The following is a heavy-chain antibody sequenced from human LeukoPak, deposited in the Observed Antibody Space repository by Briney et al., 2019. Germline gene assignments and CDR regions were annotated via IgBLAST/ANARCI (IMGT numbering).Heavy chain of an antibody. CDR1: GFTFSSYS. CDR3: AREVTEDYYDSSGYEKYYFDY. J-gene: IGHJ4*02. V-gene: IGHV3-21*01. Sequence: GGSLRLSCAASGFTFSSYSMNWVRQAPGKGLEWVSSISSSSSYIYYADSVKGRFTISRDNAKNSLYLQMNSLRAEGTAVYYCAREVTEDYYDSSGYEKYYFDYWGQGTLVTVSS. CDR2: ISSSSSYI. D-gene: IGHD3-22*01.